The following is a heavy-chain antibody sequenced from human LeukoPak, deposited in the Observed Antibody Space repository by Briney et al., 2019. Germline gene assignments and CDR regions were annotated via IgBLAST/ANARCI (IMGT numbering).Heavy chain of an antibody. D-gene: IGHD1-1*01. CDR1: GFTFSSYS. CDR2: ISSSSSYI. CDR3: AREAKTGTDAFDI. Sequence: GGSLRLSCAASGFTFSSYSMNWVRQAPGKGLEWVSSISSSSSYIYYADSVKGRFTISRDNAKNSLYLQMNGLRAEDTAVYYCAREAKTGTDAFDIWGQGTMVTVSS. V-gene: IGHV3-21*01. J-gene: IGHJ3*02.